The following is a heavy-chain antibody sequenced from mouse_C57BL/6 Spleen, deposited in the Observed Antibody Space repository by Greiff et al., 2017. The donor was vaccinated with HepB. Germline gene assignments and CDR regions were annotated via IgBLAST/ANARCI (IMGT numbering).Heavy chain of an antibody. CDR2: ISDGGSYT. CDR1: GFTFSNYA. CDR3: ARGGWSFAY. J-gene: IGHJ3*01. V-gene: IGHV5-4*03. D-gene: IGHD2-3*01. Sequence: DVKLVESGGGLVKPGGSLKLSCAASGFTFSNYAMSWVRQTPEKRLEWVATISDGGSYTYYPDNVKGRFTISRDNAKNNLYLQMSHLKSEDTAMYYCARGGWSFAYWGQGTLVTVSA.